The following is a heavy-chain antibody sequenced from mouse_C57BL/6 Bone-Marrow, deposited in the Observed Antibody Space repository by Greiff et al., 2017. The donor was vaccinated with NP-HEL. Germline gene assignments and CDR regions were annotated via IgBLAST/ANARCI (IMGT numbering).Heavy chain of an antibody. CDR1: GYTFTDYY. Sequence: VQLQQSGPVLVKPGASVKMSCKASGYTFTDYYMNWVKQSHGKSLEWIGVINPYNGGTSYNQKFKGKATLTVDKSSSTAYMELNSLTSEDSAVYYCARPWDGGNYFDYWGQGTTLTVSS. CDR2: INPYNGGT. CDR3: ARPWDGGNYFDY. V-gene: IGHV1-19*01. J-gene: IGHJ2*01. D-gene: IGHD4-1*01.